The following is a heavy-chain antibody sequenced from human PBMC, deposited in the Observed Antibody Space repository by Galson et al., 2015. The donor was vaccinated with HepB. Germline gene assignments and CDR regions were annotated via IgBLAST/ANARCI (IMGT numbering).Heavy chain of an antibody. D-gene: IGHD4-17*01. CDR1: GFTFSTYA. CDR3: AKDGGWTVTTDAFDI. CDR2: ISYDGSNK. J-gene: IGHJ3*02. Sequence: SLRLSCAASGFTFSTYALHWVRQAPGKGLEWVAVISYDGSNKYYANSVKGRFTISRDNSKNTLYLQMNSLRAEDTAVYYCAKDGGWTVTTDAFDIWGQGTMVTVSS. V-gene: IGHV3-30-3*01.